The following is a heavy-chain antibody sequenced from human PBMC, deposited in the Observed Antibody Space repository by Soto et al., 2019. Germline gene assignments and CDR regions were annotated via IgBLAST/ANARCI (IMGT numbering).Heavy chain of an antibody. CDR2: IYYSGST. Sequence: SETLSLTCTVSGGSISSYYWSWIRQPPGKGLEWIGYIYYSGSTNYNPPLKSRVTISVDTSKNQFSLKLSSVTAADTAVYYCARLGGDWYYFDYWGQGTLVTVSS. V-gene: IGHV4-59*08. J-gene: IGHJ4*02. D-gene: IGHD2-21*01. CDR3: ARLGGDWYYFDY. CDR1: GGSISSYY.